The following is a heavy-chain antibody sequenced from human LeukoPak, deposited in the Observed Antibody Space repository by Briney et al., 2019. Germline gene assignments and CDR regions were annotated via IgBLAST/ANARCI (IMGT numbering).Heavy chain of an antibody. Sequence: PGGSLRLSCAASGFTFSSYSMNWVRQAPGKGLEWVSSISSSSSYIYYADSVKGRFTISRDNAKNSLYLQMNSLRAEDTAVYYCARSIATIPNWFDPWGQGTLVTVSS. CDR3: ARSIATIPNWFDP. V-gene: IGHV3-21*01. CDR1: GFTFSSYS. CDR2: ISSSSSYI. J-gene: IGHJ5*02. D-gene: IGHD6-6*01.